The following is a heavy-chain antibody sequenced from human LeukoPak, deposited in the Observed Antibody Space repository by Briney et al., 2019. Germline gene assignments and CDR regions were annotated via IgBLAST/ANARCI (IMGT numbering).Heavy chain of an antibody. CDR3: ATRYASGPIADY. CDR1: GFTFSSYS. D-gene: IGHD3-10*01. V-gene: IGHV3-21*04. Sequence: KSGGSLRLSCAASGFTFSSYSMNWVRQAPGKGLEWVSSISSSSSYIYYADSVKGRFTISRDNAKNSLYLQMNSLRAEDTALYYCATRYASGPIADYWGQGTLVTVSS. CDR2: ISSSSSYI. J-gene: IGHJ4*02.